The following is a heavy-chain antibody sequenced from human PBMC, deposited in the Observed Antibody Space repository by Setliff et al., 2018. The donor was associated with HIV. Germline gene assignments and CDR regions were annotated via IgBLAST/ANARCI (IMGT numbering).Heavy chain of an antibody. CDR1: GGSFSGYF. CDR2: INHSGST. J-gene: IGHJ4*02. V-gene: IGHV4-34*01. Sequence: SETLSLTCAAYGGSFSGYFWGWIRQPPGKGLEWIGEINHSGSTNYNPSLQSRITISVDTSQNQFSLKVSSVTASDTAVYYCASQGRSGWLWGGFVSWGQGTLVTVSS. CDR3: ASQGRSGWLWGGFVS. D-gene: IGHD6-19*01.